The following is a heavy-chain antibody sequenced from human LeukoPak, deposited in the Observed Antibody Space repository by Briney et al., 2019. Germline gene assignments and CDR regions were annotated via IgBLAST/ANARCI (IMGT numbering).Heavy chain of an antibody. V-gene: IGHV1-69*05. CDR1: GGTFSSYA. J-gene: IGHJ4*02. Sequence: GASVKVSCKASGGTFSSYAISWVRQAPGQGLEWMGRIIPIFGTANYAQKFQGRVTITTDESTSTAYMELSSLRSEDTAVYYCARGDNWNDDFDYWGQGTLVTASS. CDR2: IIPIFGTA. CDR3: ARGDNWNDDFDY. D-gene: IGHD1-20*01.